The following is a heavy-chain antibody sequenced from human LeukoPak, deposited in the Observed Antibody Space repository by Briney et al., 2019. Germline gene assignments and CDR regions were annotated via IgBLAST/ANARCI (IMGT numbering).Heavy chain of an antibody. Sequence: PGGSLRLSCAASGFTFSSYAMHWVRQAPGKGLEWVAVISYDGSNKYYADSVKGRFTISRDNSKNTLYLQMNSLRAEDTAVYYCARERYSSFPQDYYGMDVWGQGTTVTVSS. D-gene: IGHD1-14*01. CDR2: ISYDGSNK. J-gene: IGHJ6*02. V-gene: IGHV3-30-3*01. CDR1: GFTFSSYA. CDR3: ARERYSSFPQDYYGMDV.